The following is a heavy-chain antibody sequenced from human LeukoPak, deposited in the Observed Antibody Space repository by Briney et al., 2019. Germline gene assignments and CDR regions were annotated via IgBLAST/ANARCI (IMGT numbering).Heavy chain of an antibody. J-gene: IGHJ6*03. V-gene: IGHV1-8*03. Sequence: ASVKVSCKASGYTFTSYDINWVRQATGQGLEWMGWMNPNSGNTGYAQKFQGRVTITRNTSISTAYMELSSLRSEDTAVYYCARGVGATISYYHYYIDVWGKGTTVTVSS. CDR1: GYTFTSYD. D-gene: IGHD1-26*01. CDR2: MNPNSGNT. CDR3: ARGVGATISYYHYYIDV.